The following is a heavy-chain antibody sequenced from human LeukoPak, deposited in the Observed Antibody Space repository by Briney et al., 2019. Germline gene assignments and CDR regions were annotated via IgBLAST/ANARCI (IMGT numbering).Heavy chain of an antibody. D-gene: IGHD3-22*01. CDR3: ARHLGSSGYPTPFDY. CDR1: AYSISSDDY. V-gene: IGHV4-38-2*02. CDR2: VYHSGST. J-gene: IGHJ4*02. Sequence: TPSETLSLTCTVSAYSISSDDYWGWIRQSPGEGLEWIGSVYHSGSTYYNPSLKSRVTISVDTSKDQFSLKLRSVTAADTAVYYCARHLGSSGYPTPFDYWGQGTLVTVSS.